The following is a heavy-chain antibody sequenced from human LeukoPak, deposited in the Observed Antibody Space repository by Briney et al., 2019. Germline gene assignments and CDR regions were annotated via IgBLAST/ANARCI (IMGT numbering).Heavy chain of an antibody. CDR1: GFTFRSYS. V-gene: IGHV3-21*06. CDR2: IIRGSNYI. CDR3: ARDNAQDCVSFGMDV. J-gene: IGHJ6*02. Sequence: GGSLRLSCAASGFTFRSYSMVCVRQAPGKGLEWGSSIIRGSNYIYYADSVKGRFTISRDNARTSLYLHMNSLRTENTAVYYCARDNAQDCVSFGMDVWGQGPTVTVSS. D-gene: IGHD2-21*01.